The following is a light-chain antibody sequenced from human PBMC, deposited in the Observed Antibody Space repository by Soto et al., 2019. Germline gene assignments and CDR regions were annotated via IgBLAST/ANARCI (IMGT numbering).Light chain of an antibody. Sequence: EIVLTQSPATLSLSPGERATLSCRASQSVSSYLAWYQQKPGQAPRLLIYDASNRATGIPARFSGSGSGTDLTLTISSLEPEDFAGYYCQQRGNWPPYTFGQGPKLEIK. CDR3: QQRGNWPPYT. V-gene: IGKV3-11*01. CDR1: QSVSSY. CDR2: DAS. J-gene: IGKJ2*01.